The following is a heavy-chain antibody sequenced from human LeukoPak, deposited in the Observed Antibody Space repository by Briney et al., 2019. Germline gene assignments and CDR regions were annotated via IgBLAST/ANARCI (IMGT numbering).Heavy chain of an antibody. J-gene: IGHJ5*02. Sequence: SATLSLTCNVFGVSISNYSWSWLRQPAGKVLEWIGRFYASGTTYYNPSLRSRFTFSMDTSNNHFSLKLTSVTAAETVVYYCARTHCGGGSCDTFDPWGQGTLVTVSS. CDR2: FYASGTT. CDR3: ARTHCGGGSCDTFDP. D-gene: IGHD2-21*01. V-gene: IGHV4-4*07. CDR1: GVSISNYS.